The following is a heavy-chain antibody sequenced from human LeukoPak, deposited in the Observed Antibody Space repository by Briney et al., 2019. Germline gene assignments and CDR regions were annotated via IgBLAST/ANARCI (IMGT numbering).Heavy chain of an antibody. V-gene: IGHV1-18*01. D-gene: IGHD2-2*01. CDR1: GGTFSSYG. CDR3: ARDLPESQLFDP. J-gene: IGHJ5*02. CDR2: ISAYNGNT. Sequence: ASVKVSCKASGGTFSSYGISWVRQAPGQGLEWMGWISAYNGNTNYAQKLQGRVTMTTDTSTSTAYMELRSLRSDDTAVYYCARDLPESQLFDPWGQGTLVTVSS.